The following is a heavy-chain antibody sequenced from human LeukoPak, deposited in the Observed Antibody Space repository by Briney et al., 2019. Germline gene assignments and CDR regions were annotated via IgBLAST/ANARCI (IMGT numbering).Heavy chain of an antibody. J-gene: IGHJ5*01. CDR3: ARAPLYCSGGSCYDS. V-gene: IGHV1-2*06. Sequence: GASVEVSCTASGYTFTGYYLHWVRQAPGQGLEWMGRINPNSGGTNFARKFQGRVTMTRDTSIATAYMDLSSLRSDDTALYYCARAPLYCSGGSCYDSWGQGTLVTVSS. CDR2: INPNSGGT. D-gene: IGHD2-15*01. CDR1: GYTFTGYY.